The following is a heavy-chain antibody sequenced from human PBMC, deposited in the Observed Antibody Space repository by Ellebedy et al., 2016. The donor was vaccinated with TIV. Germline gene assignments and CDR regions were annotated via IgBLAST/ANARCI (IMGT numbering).Heavy chain of an antibody. Sequence: AASVKVSCKAFGYTFINYYMHWVRQAPGQGLEWMGWISAYNGNTNYVQRLQGRVTMTTDTSTSTAYMELRSLRSDDTAVYYCARDLRYSSGWSSWYFDYWGQGTLVTVSS. CDR1: GYTFINYY. J-gene: IGHJ4*02. CDR3: ARDLRYSSGWSSWYFDY. V-gene: IGHV1-18*04. CDR2: ISAYNGNT. D-gene: IGHD6-19*01.